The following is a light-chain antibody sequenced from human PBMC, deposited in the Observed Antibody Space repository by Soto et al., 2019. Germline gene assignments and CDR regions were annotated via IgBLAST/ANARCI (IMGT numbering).Light chain of an antibody. Sequence: RMSPHGSALSAYVGDEVNISWRASHTIMTWLNWYQLKPGKAPRLLIYAAPNLHAGVPSRFSGSGSGTDFTLTISRLQPEDIATYSCQQYDHLPRTFGQGTKVDIK. V-gene: IGKV1-33*01. CDR1: HTIMTW. CDR3: QQYDHLPRT. J-gene: IGKJ1*01. CDR2: AAP.